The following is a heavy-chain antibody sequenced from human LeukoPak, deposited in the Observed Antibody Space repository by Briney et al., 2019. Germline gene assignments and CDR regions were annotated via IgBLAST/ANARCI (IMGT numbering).Heavy chain of an antibody. Sequence: TLSLTCLVSGASSSSADHYWTWIRQPPGKGLEWVGYIYFSGSTYYNPSLKGRATISMDTSKSRFSLKMTSVTAADTAVYFCASVGIKAAVPSDYWGQGTLVTVSS. CDR2: IYFSGST. J-gene: IGHJ4*02. V-gene: IGHV4-30-4*07. CDR3: ASVGIKAAVPSDY. CDR1: GASSSSADHY. D-gene: IGHD6-13*01.